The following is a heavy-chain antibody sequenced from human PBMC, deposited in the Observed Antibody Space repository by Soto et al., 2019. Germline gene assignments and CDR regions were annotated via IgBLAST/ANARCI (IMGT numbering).Heavy chain of an antibody. CDR3: AREGGCSGGSCYSGWFDP. CDR1: GGSISSYY. V-gene: IGHV4-59*01. J-gene: IGHJ5*02. CDR2: IYYSGST. D-gene: IGHD2-15*01. Sequence: SETLSLTCTVSGGSISSYYWSWIRQPPGKGLEWIGYIYYSGSTNYNPSLKSRVTISVDTSKNQFSLKLSSVTAADTAVYYCAREGGCSGGSCYSGWFDPWGQGTLVTVSS.